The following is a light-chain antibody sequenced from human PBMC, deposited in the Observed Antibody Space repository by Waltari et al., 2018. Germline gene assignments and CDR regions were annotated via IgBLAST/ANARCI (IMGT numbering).Light chain of an antibody. CDR3: QQYNYWPWT. J-gene: IGKJ1*01. CDR2: STS. CDR1: QSLNSA. V-gene: IGKV3D-15*01. Sequence: EIVMTQSPATLSMSPGESATLSCRASQSLNSAFAWYQQKPGQAPRLLIYSTSTRATGTPARFSGSGSVTEFTLTISSLQSEDFAIYYCQQYNYWPWTFGQGTRVEIK.